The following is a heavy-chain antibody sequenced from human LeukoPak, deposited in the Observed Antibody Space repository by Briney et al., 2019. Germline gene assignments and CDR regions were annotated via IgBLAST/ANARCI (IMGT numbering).Heavy chain of an antibody. J-gene: IGHJ4*02. CDR3: ARGGYSGYVGIDY. Sequence: PGGSLRLSCAASGFTFSSYSMNWVRQAPGKGLEWVSSISSSSYIYYADSVKGRFTISRDNAKNSLYPQMNSLRAEDTAVYYCARGGYSGYVGIDYWGQGTLVTVSS. D-gene: IGHD5-12*01. CDR2: ISSSSYI. CDR1: GFTFSSYS. V-gene: IGHV3-21*01.